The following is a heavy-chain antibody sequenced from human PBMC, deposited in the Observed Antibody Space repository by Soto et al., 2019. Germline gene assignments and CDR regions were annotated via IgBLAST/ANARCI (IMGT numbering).Heavy chain of an antibody. J-gene: IGHJ6*01. CDR2: IIPLFGIV. Sequence: QVQLIQSGAEVKKPGSSVKVSCKASGGTFSSSVISWVRQAPVQGLEWMGGIIPLFGIVNYAKKFQGRVTITADKSTSTAYMELSSLRSEDTAVFYCETSKIVVVTAKFRGEKYYGMDVWGHGNTVTVSS. V-gene: IGHV1-69*17. D-gene: IGHD2-2*01. CDR3: ETSKIVVVTAKFRGEKYYGMDV. CDR1: GGTFSSSV.